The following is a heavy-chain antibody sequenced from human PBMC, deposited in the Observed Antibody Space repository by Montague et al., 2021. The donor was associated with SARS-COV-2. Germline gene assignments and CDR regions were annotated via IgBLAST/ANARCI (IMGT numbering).Heavy chain of an antibody. D-gene: IGHD4-11*01. J-gene: IGHJ4*02. V-gene: IGHV4-4*02. CDR2: ISYGGIA. Sequence: SETLSLTCAVSGVSITSTNWWSLFLQPPGKGLEWIVEISYGGIATYNPSLKSRATIAMDRSRNLFSLKLISVTAADTAIYYCAGKVLTVPADYWGQGTLVTVS. CDR1: GVSITSTNW. CDR3: AGKVLTVPADY.